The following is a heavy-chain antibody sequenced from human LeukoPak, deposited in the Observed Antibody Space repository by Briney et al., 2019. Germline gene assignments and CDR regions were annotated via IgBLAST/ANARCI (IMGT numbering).Heavy chain of an antibody. J-gene: IGHJ6*03. Sequence: SETLSLTCAVYGGSFSGYYWSWIRQPPGKGLEWIGEINHSGSTNYNPSLKSRVTISVDTSKNQFSLKLSSETAADTAVYYCARVVPAALKYYYYYYYMDVWGKGTTVTVYS. CDR1: GGSFSGYY. CDR2: INHSGST. D-gene: IGHD2-2*01. CDR3: ARVVPAALKYYYYYYYMDV. V-gene: IGHV4-34*01.